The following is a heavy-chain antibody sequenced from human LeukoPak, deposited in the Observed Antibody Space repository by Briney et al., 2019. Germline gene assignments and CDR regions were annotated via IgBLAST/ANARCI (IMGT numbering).Heavy chain of an antibody. CDR1: GFTFSSYG. CDR2: IWYDGSNK. D-gene: IGHD3-3*01. J-gene: IGHJ6*02. V-gene: IGHV3-33*01. CDR3: ARSTTGYDFWSGYYPYYGMDV. Sequence: GGSLRLSCAASGFTFSSYGMHWVRQAPGKGLEWVAVIWYDGSNKYYADSVKGRFTITRDNSKNTLYLQMNSLRAEDTAVYYCARSTTGYDFWSGYYPYYGMDVWGQGTTVTVS.